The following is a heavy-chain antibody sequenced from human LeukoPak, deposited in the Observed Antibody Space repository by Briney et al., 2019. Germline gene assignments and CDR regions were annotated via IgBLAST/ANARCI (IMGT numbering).Heavy chain of an antibody. Sequence: SETLPLTCAVYGGSFSGYYWSWIRQPPGRGLEWIGYIYYSGSTNYNPSLKSRVTISVDTSKNQFSLKLSSVTAADTAVYYCARVGGTNYYYYGMDVWGQGTTVTVSS. CDR1: GGSFSGYY. V-gene: IGHV4-59*01. D-gene: IGHD4-23*01. CDR3: ARVGGTNYYYYGMDV. J-gene: IGHJ6*02. CDR2: IYYSGST.